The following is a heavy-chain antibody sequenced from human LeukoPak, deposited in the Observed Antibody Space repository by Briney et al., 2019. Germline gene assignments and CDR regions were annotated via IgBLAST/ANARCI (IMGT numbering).Heavy chain of an antibody. J-gene: IGHJ5*01. CDR2: IYYSGSI. CDR3: ARATGYYPTVNWFDP. CDR1: GGSISSYY. Sequence: PSETLSLTCADPGGSISSYYWSWIRQPPGKGLEWIGYIYYSGSIKYNPTLKSRVTISVDTTKNQFSLKLSSVTAADTAVYYCARATGYYPTVNWFDPWGQGTLVTVSS. D-gene: IGHD3-9*01. V-gene: IGHV4-59*08.